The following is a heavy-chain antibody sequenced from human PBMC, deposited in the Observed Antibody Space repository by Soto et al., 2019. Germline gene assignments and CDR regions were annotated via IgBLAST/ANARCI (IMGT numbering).Heavy chain of an antibody. D-gene: IGHD3-22*01. CDR1: GFTFSSYS. CDR3: ARDWHYYDSSGYYYGPAPGDY. J-gene: IGHJ4*02. Sequence: GSLRLSCAASGFTFSSYSRNWVRQAPGKGLEWVSYISSSSSTIYYADSVKGRFTISRDNAKNSLYLQVNSLRDEDTAVYYCARDWHYYDSSGYYYGPAPGDYWGQGTLVTVS. CDR2: ISSSSSTI. V-gene: IGHV3-48*02.